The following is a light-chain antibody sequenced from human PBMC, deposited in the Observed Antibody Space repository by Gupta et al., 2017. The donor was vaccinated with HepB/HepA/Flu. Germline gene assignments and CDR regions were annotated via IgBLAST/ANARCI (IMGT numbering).Light chain of an antibody. CDR1: RSNIGTNY. V-gene: IGLV1-47*01. Sequence: QSVLTQPPSASGAPGQSVSISCSGSRSNIGTNYVDWYVNLPGKAPKVVIYWNTQRAAGVTGRFTCSKSGTSPSLAITGLRSEDEGDYYCAAWYDTLSGLVFGGGTKVTVL. CDR2: WNT. CDR3: AAWYDTLSGLV. J-gene: IGLJ2*01.